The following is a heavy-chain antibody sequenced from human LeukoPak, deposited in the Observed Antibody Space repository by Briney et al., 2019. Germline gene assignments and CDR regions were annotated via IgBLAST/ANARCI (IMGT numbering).Heavy chain of an antibody. CDR2: ISSNGDNT. CDR3: AKEEAVVLDY. J-gene: IGHJ4*02. CDR1: GFTFSTYV. Sequence: PGGSLRLSCSVSGFTFSTYVMHWVRQAPGKGLEYVSAISSNGDNTYYADSVKGRFTISRDNSKNTLYLQMNSLRAEDTAVYYCAKEEAVVLDYWGQGTLVTVSS. V-gene: IGHV3-64*04. D-gene: IGHD6-19*01.